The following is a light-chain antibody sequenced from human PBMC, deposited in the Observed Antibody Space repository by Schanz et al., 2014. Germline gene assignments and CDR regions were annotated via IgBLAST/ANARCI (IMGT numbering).Light chain of an antibody. Sequence: QLVLTQSSSASASLGSSVKLTCTLTSRHSTYIISWHQQLPGKAPRYLMKHESGGSYSRASGVPDRFSGSGSGPDRYLTISNVQFEDEADYYCETWDSNSWVFGGGTKLT. J-gene: IGLJ3*02. V-gene: IGLV4-60*02. CDR3: ETWDSNSWV. CDR1: SRHSTYI. CDR2: HESGGSY.